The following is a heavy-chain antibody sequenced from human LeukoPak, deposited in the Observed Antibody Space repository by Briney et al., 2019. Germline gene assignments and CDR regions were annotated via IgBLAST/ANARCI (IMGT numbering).Heavy chain of an antibody. V-gene: IGHV1-18*01. CDR2: ISAYNGNT. J-gene: IGHJ5*02. D-gene: IGHD2-2*02. CDR3: ARDRESDIVVVPAAIRWFDP. Sequence: ASVKVSCKASGYTFTSYGISWVRQPPGQGLEWMGWISAYNGNTNYAQKLQGRVTMTTDTSTSTAYMELRSLRSDDTAVYYCARDRESDIVVVPAAIRWFDPWGQGTLVTVSS. CDR1: GYTFTSYG.